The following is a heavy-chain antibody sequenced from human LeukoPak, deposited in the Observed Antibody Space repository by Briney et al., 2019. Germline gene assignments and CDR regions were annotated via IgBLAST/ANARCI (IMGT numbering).Heavy chain of an antibody. J-gene: IGHJ6*04. V-gene: IGHV3-21*01. D-gene: IGHD2-15*01. Sequence: GGSLRLSCAASGFTFSSYSMNWVRQAPGKGLEWVSSISSNSSYIYYADSVKGRFTISRDNAKNSLYLQMNSLRAEDTAVYYCARVVVVADYYYYGMDVWGKGTTVTVSS. CDR2: ISSNSSYI. CDR3: ARVVVVADYYYYGMDV. CDR1: GFTFSSYS.